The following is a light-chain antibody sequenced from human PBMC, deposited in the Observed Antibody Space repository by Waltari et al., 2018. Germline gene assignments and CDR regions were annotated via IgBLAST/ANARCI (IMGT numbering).Light chain of an antibody. Sequence: QSALTPPASVSGSPGQSITISCPGTSTDVGSYQLVSWYQQHPGKAPKLLIYEVSKRPSGVSNRFSGSKSGNTASLTISGLQAEDEADYYCCSYAGSSTFYVFGNGTKVTVL. CDR3: CSYAGSSTFYV. J-gene: IGLJ1*01. CDR1: STDVGSYQL. V-gene: IGLV2-23*02. CDR2: EVS.